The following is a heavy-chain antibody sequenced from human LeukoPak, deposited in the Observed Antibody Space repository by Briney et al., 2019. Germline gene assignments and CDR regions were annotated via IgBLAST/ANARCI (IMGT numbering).Heavy chain of an antibody. D-gene: IGHD3-10*01. Sequence: GGSLRLSCAASGFTFSSYAMSWVRQAPGKGLEWVSAISGSGGSTYYADSVKGRFTISRDNSKNTLYLQMNSLRAEDTAVYYCAKLDTMVRGVIKGSYYFDYWGQGTLVTVSS. CDR1: GFTFSSYA. J-gene: IGHJ4*02. CDR3: AKLDTMVRGVIKGSYYFDY. V-gene: IGHV3-23*01. CDR2: ISGSGGST.